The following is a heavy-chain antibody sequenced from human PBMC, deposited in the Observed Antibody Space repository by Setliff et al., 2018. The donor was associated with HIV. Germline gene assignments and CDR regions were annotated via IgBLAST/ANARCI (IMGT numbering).Heavy chain of an antibody. Sequence: KPSETLSLTCAVSGYSISSGFYWGWIRQPPGKGLEWIGSIHHSGTAYDNPSLKSRVTISVDPSKNQILLRLSSVTAADTAVYYCARLSGGMVPNYWGQGTLVTVSS. V-gene: IGHV4-38-2*01. CDR2: IHHSGTA. CDR1: GYSISSGFY. D-gene: IGHD3-10*01. J-gene: IGHJ4*02. CDR3: ARLSGGMVPNY.